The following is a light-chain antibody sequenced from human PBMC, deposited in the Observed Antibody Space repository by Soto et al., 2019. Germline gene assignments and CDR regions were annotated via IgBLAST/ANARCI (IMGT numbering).Light chain of an antibody. Sequence: QSVLTQPPSASGTPGQRFTISCSGSSSNIGSNTVNWYQQLPGTAPKLLIYTNNQRPSGVPVRFSGSKSGTLACLAISGLQSEYEADYYWAAWDDSLKGHNYVFGTGTKLTVL. V-gene: IGLV1-44*01. J-gene: IGLJ1*01. CDR3: AAWDDSLKGHNYV. CDR1: SSNIGSNT. CDR2: TNN.